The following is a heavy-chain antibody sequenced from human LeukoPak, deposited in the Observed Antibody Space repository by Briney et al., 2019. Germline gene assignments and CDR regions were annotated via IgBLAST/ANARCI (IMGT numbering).Heavy chain of an antibody. CDR3: ARDRGYDFWSGYQKGAANWFDP. CDR2: INSDGSST. Sequence: GGSLRLSCAASGFTFSSYWMHWVRQAPGKGLVWVSRINSDGSSTSYADSVKGRFTISRDNAKNTLYPQMNSLRAEDTAVYYCARDRGYDFWSGYQKGAANWFDPWGQGTLVTVSS. CDR1: GFTFSSYW. D-gene: IGHD3-3*01. J-gene: IGHJ5*02. V-gene: IGHV3-74*01.